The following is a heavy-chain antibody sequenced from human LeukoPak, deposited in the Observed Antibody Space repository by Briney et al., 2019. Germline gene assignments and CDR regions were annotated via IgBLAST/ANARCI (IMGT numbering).Heavy chain of an antibody. CDR1: GFTFDDYA. CDR3: AKSSAYQVCYYSMDV. J-gene: IGHJ6*03. D-gene: IGHD3-16*01. Sequence: SLRLSCAASGFTFDDYAMHWVRQAPGKGLEWVSGISWNSVTTGNADSVKGRFTISRDNAKNSLYLQMKSLRAEDMAVYYGAKSSAYQVCYYSMDVWGKGTTVTVSS. V-gene: IGHV3-9*03. CDR2: ISWNSVTT.